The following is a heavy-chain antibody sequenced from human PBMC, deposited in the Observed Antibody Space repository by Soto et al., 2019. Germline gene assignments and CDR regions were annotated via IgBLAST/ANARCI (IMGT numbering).Heavy chain of an antibody. V-gene: IGHV4-59*01. Sequence: SETLSLTCPVSGGSISSYYWSWIRQPPGKGLEWIGYIYYSGSTNYNPSLKSRVTISVDTSKNQFSLKLSSVTAADTAVYYCARDYGNAFDIWGQGTMVTVSS. CDR3: ARDYGNAFDI. J-gene: IGHJ3*02. D-gene: IGHD4-17*01. CDR2: IYYSGST. CDR1: GGSISSYY.